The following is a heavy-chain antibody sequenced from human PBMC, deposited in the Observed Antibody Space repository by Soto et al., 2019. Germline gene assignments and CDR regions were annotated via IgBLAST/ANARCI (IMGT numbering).Heavy chain of an antibody. CDR1: GFTFSSYG. Sequence: HPGGSLRLSCAASGFTFSSYGMHWVRQAPGKGLEWVAVISYDGSNKYYADSVKGRFTISRDNSKNTLYLQMNSLRAEDTAVYYCEKAAYSSGPSTWGQGTLVTVSS. D-gene: IGHD6-19*01. CDR3: EKAAYSSGPST. CDR2: ISYDGSNK. J-gene: IGHJ5*02. V-gene: IGHV3-30*18.